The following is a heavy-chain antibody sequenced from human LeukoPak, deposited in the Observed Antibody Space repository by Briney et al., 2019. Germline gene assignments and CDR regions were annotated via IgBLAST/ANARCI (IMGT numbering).Heavy chain of an antibody. CDR3: AREADYDSSGYYPYLDI. CDR2: IYYSGST. D-gene: IGHD3-22*01. Sequence: SETLSLTCTVSGGSISSGGYYWSWIRQHPGKGLEWIGYIYYSGSTYYNPSLKSRVTISVDTSKNQFSLKLSSVTAADTAVYYCAREADYDSSGYYPYLDIWGQGTMVTVSS. CDR1: GGSISSGGYY. V-gene: IGHV4-31*03. J-gene: IGHJ3*02.